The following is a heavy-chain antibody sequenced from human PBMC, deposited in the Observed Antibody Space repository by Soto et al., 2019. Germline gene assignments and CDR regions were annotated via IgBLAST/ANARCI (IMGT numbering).Heavy chain of an antibody. CDR1: GSTFSSYD. D-gene: IGHD1-20*01. Sequence: EVQLVESGGGLVQPGGSLRLSCAASGSTFSSYDMHWVRQVTGKGLEWVSAIGTADDTYYAGSVKGRFTISREDAKNFLYLQMNSLRAEDTAVYYCAKERITAATWDALDVWGQGTMVTVSS. J-gene: IGHJ3*01. CDR3: AKERITAATWDALDV. V-gene: IGHV3-13*01. CDR2: IGTADDT.